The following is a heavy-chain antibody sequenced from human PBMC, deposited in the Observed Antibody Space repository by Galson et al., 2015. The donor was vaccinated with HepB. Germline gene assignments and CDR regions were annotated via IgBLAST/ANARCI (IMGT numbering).Heavy chain of an antibody. CDR1: GFRFSSYG. Sequence: SLRLSCAASGFRFSSYGMHWVRQAPGKGLEWVAVISYDGSNKFYGDSVKGRFTISRDNSKNTLYLQMDSLRADDTAVYYCASVFGEEDWNHPGYFDYWGQGTLVTVSS. CDR2: ISYDGSNK. V-gene: IGHV3-30*03. D-gene: IGHD1-1*01. J-gene: IGHJ4*02. CDR3: ASVFGEEDWNHPGYFDY.